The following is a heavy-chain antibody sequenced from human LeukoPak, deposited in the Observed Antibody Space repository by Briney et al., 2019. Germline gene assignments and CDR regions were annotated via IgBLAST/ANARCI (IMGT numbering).Heavy chain of an antibody. Sequence: PGGSLRLSCAASGFTFSSYGMHWVRQAPGKGLEWVAVIWYDGSNKYYADSVKGRFTISRDNSKNTLYLQMNSLRAEDTAVYYCARDAPPIIPAAAVRRWSGYYYYYGMDVWGQATTVTVSS. CDR3: ARDAPPIIPAAAVRRWSGYYYYYGMDV. V-gene: IGHV3-30*19. CDR1: GFTFSSYG. D-gene: IGHD6-13*01. J-gene: IGHJ6*02. CDR2: IWYDGSNK.